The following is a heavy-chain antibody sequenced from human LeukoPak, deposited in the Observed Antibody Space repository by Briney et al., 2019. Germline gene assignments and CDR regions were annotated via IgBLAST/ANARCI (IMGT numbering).Heavy chain of an antibody. Sequence: GGSLRLSCAASGFTFSSYAMSWVRQAPGKGREWVSAISGSGGSTYYADSVKGRFTISRDNSKNTLYLQMNSLRAEDTAVYYCAKNRNTYNRNYRLPFVDAFDIWGQGTMVTVS. CDR1: GFTFSSYA. J-gene: IGHJ3*02. D-gene: IGHD1-7*01. CDR3: AKNRNTYNRNYRLPFVDAFDI. CDR2: ISGSGGST. V-gene: IGHV3-23*01.